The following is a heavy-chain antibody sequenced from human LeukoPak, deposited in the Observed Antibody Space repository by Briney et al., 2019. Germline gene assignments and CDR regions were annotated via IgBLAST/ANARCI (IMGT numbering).Heavy chain of an antibody. CDR3: AREVRTPYYGMDV. CDR2: INHSGST. Sequence: SETLSLTCAVYGGSFSGYYWSWIRQPPGKGLEWSGEINHSGSTNYNPSLKSRVTISVDTSKNQFSLKLSSVTAADTAVYYCAREVRTPYYGMDVWGQGSTVTVSS. V-gene: IGHV4-34*01. CDR1: GGSFSGYY. J-gene: IGHJ6*02. D-gene: IGHD4-23*01.